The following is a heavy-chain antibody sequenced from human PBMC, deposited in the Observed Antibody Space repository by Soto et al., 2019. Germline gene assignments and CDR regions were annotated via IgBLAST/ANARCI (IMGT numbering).Heavy chain of an antibody. Sequence: QVQLQESGPGLVKPSQTLSLTCTVSGGSISSGGYYWSWIRQHPGKGLEWIGYIYYSGSTYYNPSLKSRVTISVDTYKNPFSLKLSSVTAADTAVYYCARGCYDSSGYFSGFDYWGQGTLVTVSS. J-gene: IGHJ4*02. V-gene: IGHV4-31*03. D-gene: IGHD3-22*01. CDR1: GGSISSGGYY. CDR3: ARGCYDSSGYFSGFDY. CDR2: IYYSGST.